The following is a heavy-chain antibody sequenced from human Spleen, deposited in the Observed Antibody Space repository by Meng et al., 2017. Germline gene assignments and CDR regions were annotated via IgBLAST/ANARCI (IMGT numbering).Heavy chain of an antibody. Sequence: VEREESGPESVKPSGTFSLTCVVSGGSFSDYYWSWIRQPPGKGLEWIGKINHSGSTNYNPSLESRATISVDTSQNNLSLKLSSVTAADSAVYYCARGPTTMAHDFDYWGQGTLVTVSS. J-gene: IGHJ4*02. V-gene: IGHV4-34*01. CDR3: ARGPTTMAHDFDY. CDR2: INHSGST. CDR1: GGSFSDYY. D-gene: IGHD4-11*01.